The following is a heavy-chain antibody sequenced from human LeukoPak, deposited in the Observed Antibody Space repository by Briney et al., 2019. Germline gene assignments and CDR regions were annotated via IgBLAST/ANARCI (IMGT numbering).Heavy chain of an antibody. D-gene: IGHD6-19*01. CDR3: ARSYGSGWYFFDY. CDR1: GFTFSSYW. Sequence: PGGSLRLSCAASGFTFSSYWMSWVRQAPGKGPEWVANIKQDGSEKYYVDSVKGRFTISRDNAKNSLYLQMSSLRAEDTAVYYCARSYGSGWYFFDYWGQGTLVTVSS. V-gene: IGHV3-7*01. CDR2: IKQDGSEK. J-gene: IGHJ4*02.